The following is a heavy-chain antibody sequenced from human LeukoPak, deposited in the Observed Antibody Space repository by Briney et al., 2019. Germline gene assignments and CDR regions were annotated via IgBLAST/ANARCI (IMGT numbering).Heavy chain of an antibody. CDR3: ARSGSHDY. V-gene: IGHV3-11*03. Sequence: GGSLRLSCAASGFTVRSNYMSWVRQAPGKGLEWVSYISSSSSYTNYADSVKGRFTISRDNAKNSLYLQMNSLRAEDTAVYYCARSGSHDYWGQGTLVTVSS. D-gene: IGHD1-26*01. J-gene: IGHJ4*02. CDR1: GFTVRSNY. CDR2: ISSSSSYT.